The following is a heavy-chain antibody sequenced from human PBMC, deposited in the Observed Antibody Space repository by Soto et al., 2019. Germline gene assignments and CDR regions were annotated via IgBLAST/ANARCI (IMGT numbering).Heavy chain of an antibody. V-gene: IGHV4-39*01. CDR3: ARLPPPDIVVVPAAMDYYMDV. CDR2: IYYSGST. Sequence: LQLQESGPGLVKPSETLSLTCTGSGGSISSSSYYWGWIRQPPGQGLEWVGSIYYSGSTYYNPSLKSRVTISVDTSKHQFSLKLSSVTAADTAVYYCARLPPPDIVVVPAAMDYYMDVWGKGTTVTVSS. D-gene: IGHD2-2*01. CDR1: GGSISSSSYY. J-gene: IGHJ6*03.